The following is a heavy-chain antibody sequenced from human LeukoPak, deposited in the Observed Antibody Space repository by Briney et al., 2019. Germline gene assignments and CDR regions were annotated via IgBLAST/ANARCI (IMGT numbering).Heavy chain of an antibody. V-gene: IGHV3-30*03. CDR1: GFTFSSYG. Sequence: QPGRSLRLSCAASGFTFSSYGMHWVRQAPGKGLEWVAVISYDGSNKYYADSVKGRFTISRDNSKNTLYLQMNSLRAEDTAVYYCARSRSVSGYDYAYWGQGTLVTVSS. CDR3: ARSRSVSGYDYAY. J-gene: IGHJ4*02. CDR2: ISYDGSNK. D-gene: IGHD5-12*01.